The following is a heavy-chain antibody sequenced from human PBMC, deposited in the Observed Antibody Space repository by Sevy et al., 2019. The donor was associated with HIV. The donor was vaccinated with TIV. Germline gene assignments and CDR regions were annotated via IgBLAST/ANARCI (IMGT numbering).Heavy chain of an antibody. V-gene: IGHV3-23*01. CDR2: ISGGGGRT. CDR3: AKDPYSSGEYFQK. CDR1: GFNFNNYA. D-gene: IGHD3-22*01. Sequence: GGSLRLSCKASGFNFNNYAMSWVRQAPGKGLEWVSTISGGGGRTYTAESVRGRLTISRDNSKRTVYLQMNSLRGDDTAIYYCAKDPYSSGEYFQKWGQGARVTVSS. J-gene: IGHJ1*01.